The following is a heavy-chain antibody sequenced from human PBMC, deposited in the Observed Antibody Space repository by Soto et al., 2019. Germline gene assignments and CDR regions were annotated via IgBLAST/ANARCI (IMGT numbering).Heavy chain of an antibody. CDR3: ARARLRAVYAFDI. D-gene: IGHD5-12*01. Sequence: PSETLSLTCTVSGGSVSSGAYYWTWIRQRPGKGLEWIGYIYYSGSTYYSPSLKSRLSISLDTSKSQFSLRLSSVTAADTAMYYCARARLRAVYAFDIWGQGTMVPVSS. V-gene: IGHV4-31*03. J-gene: IGHJ3*02. CDR2: IYYSGST. CDR1: GGSVSSGAYY.